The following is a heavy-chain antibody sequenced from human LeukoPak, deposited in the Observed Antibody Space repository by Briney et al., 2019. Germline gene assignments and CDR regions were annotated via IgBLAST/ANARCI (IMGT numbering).Heavy chain of an antibody. CDR2: IRSDGSNK. Sequence: GGSLRLSCAASGFTFSSYGMHWVRQAPGTGLEWVAFIRSDGSNKNYADSVKGRFTISRDNSKNTLYLQMNSLRAEDTAVYYCARLGSGSYYNSPYYYYYMDVWGKGTTVTISS. CDR3: ARLGSGSYYNSPYYYYYMDV. D-gene: IGHD3-10*01. CDR1: GFTFSSYG. J-gene: IGHJ6*03. V-gene: IGHV3-30*02.